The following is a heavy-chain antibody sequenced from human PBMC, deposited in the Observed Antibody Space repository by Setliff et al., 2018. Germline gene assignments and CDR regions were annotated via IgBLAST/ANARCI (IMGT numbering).Heavy chain of an antibody. CDR1: GGSISSYY. Sequence: KSSETLSLTCTVSGGSISSYYWSWIRQPAGKGLEWIGHIYIGGSANYNPSLKSRVTISVGTSKNQFSLKLNSVTAADTAVYYCARDTDGPPYFDYWGQGTLVTVSS. CDR2: IYIGGSA. CDR3: ARDTDGPPYFDY. V-gene: IGHV4-4*07. D-gene: IGHD2-8*02. J-gene: IGHJ4*02.